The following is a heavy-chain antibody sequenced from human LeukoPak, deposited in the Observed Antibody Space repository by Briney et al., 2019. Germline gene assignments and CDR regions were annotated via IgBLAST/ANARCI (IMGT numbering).Heavy chain of an antibody. D-gene: IGHD4-17*01. CDR1: GGTFSSYA. V-gene: IGHV1-69*04. CDR2: IIPILGIA. CDR3: ARVPPSWYGDSYAFDI. Sequence: ASVTVSCKASGGTFSSYAISWVRQAPGQGLEWMGRIIPILGIANYAQKFQGRVTITADKSTSTAYMELRSLRSDDTAVYYCARVPPSWYGDSYAFDIWGQGTMVTVSS. J-gene: IGHJ3*02.